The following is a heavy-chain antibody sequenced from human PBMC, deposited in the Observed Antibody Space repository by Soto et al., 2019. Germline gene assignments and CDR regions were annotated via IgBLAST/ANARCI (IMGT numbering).Heavy chain of an antibody. CDR3: ARDRVSGWHPNYFDY. CDR1: GYTFTSYA. V-gene: IGHV1-3*01. CDR2: INAGNGNT. J-gene: IGHJ4*02. D-gene: IGHD6-19*01. Sequence: VKVSCKASGYTFTSYAMHWVRQAPGQRLEWMGCINAGNGNTKYSQKFQGRVTITRDTSASTAYMELSSLRSEDTAVYYCARDRVSGWHPNYFDYWGQGTLVTVSS.